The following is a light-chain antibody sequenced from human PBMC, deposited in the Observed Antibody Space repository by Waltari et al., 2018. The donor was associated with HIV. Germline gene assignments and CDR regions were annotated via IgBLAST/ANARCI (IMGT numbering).Light chain of an antibody. CDR1: QSVSTY. Sequence: EIVLTQSPATLSLSPGERATLACRASQSVSTYLAWLQQKPGQAPRLLIYGASNRATGIPARFSGSGSGTDVTLTISSLEPEDFAVYYCQQRSNWPITFGQGTRLEI. J-gene: IGKJ5*01. CDR3: QQRSNWPIT. CDR2: GAS. V-gene: IGKV3-11*01.